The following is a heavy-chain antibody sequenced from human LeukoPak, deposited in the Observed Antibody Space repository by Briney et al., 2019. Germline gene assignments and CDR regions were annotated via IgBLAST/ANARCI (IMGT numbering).Heavy chain of an antibody. CDR2: INWDGSST. V-gene: IGHV3-20*04. D-gene: IGHD4-11*01. CDR3: ARVDYSNLFDY. Sequence: PGGSLRLSCAASGFNFDDYGMSWVRQGPGKGLEWVSGINWDGSSTGYADSVKGRFTISRDNAKNSLYLQMNSLGVEDTALYYCARVDYSNLFDYWGQGTLVTVSS. J-gene: IGHJ4*02. CDR1: GFNFDDYG.